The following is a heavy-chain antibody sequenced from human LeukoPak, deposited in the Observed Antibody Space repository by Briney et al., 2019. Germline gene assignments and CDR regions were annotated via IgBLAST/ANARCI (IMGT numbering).Heavy chain of an antibody. CDR1: GGSFSGYY. J-gene: IGHJ5*02. CDR2: INHSGST. V-gene: IGHV4-34*01. Sequence: PSETLSLTCAVYGGSFSGYYWSWIRQPPGKGLEWIGEINHSGSTNYNPSLKSRVTISVDTSKNQFSLKLSSVTAADTAVYYCARDQGGGQNYNWFDPWGQGTLVTVSS. D-gene: IGHD1-26*01. CDR3: ARDQGGGQNYNWFDP.